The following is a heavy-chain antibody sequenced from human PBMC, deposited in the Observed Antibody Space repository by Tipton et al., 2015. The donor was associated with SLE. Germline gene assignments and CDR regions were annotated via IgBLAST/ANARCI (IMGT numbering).Heavy chain of an antibody. Sequence: TLSLTCAVSGGSISSSNLWSWVRQPPGKGLEWIGEIYHSGSTNYNPSLKSRVTISVDTSKNQFSLKLSSVTAADTAVYYCAGSESHIDDYFDYWGQGSLVSVSS. V-gene: IGHV4-4*02. J-gene: IGHJ4*02. CDR3: AGSESHIDDYFDY. D-gene: IGHD2-21*01. CDR2: IYHSGST. CDR1: GGSISSSNL.